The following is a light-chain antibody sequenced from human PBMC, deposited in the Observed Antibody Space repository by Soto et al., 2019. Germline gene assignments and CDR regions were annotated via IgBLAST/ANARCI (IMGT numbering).Light chain of an antibody. Sequence: DIQMTQSPSTLSASVKDSVTITCRASQSISNWLAWYQQKPGKAPNPLIYQASVLESGVPSRFRGSGSGTEFTLTISGLQPDDFASYYCQQYDGYPWTFGQGTKVEF. CDR3: QQYDGYPWT. CDR1: QSISNW. J-gene: IGKJ1*01. CDR2: QAS. V-gene: IGKV1-5*03.